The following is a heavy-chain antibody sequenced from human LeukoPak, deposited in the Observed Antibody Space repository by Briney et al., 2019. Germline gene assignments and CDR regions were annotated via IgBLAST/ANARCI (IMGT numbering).Heavy chain of an antibody. CDR2: ISGSGGST. Sequence: GRSLRLSCAASGFTFSSYAMSWVRQAPGKGLEWVSAISGSGGSTYYADSVKGRFTISRDNSKNTLYLQMNSLRAEDTAVYYCARDMELLWLSDAFDIWGQGTMVTVSS. CDR3: ARDMELLWLSDAFDI. V-gene: IGHV3-23*01. D-gene: IGHD3-10*01. CDR1: GFTFSSYA. J-gene: IGHJ3*02.